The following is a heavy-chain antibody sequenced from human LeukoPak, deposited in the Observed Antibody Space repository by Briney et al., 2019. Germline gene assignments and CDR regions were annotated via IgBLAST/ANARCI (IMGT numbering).Heavy chain of an antibody. J-gene: IGHJ2*01. CDR1: GGSISSGDYY. V-gene: IGHV4-61*08. D-gene: IGHD3-10*01. CDR2: IYYSGST. Sequence: SETLSLTCTVSGGSISSGDYYWSWIRQPPGKGLEWIGYIYYSGSTDYNPSLKSRVTISVDTSKNQFSLKLSSVTAADTAVYYCARVAAYYYGSGTWYFDLWGRGTLVTVSS. CDR3: ARVAAYYYGSGTWYFDL.